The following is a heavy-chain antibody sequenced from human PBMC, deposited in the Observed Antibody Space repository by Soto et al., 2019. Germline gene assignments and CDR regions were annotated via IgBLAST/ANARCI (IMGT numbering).Heavy chain of an antibody. V-gene: IGHV3-30*18. D-gene: IGHD4-17*01. CDR3: AKSLLRGTTLSVLDY. Sequence: LRLSCAASGFTFSSFGMHWVRQAPGKGLEWVALLSYDGSKEYYADSVKGRFSVSRDNSKNTLYLQMNSLRVEDTAVYFCAKSLLRGTTLSVLDYWGRGTLVTVYS. CDR1: GFTFSSFG. CDR2: LSYDGSKE. J-gene: IGHJ4*02.